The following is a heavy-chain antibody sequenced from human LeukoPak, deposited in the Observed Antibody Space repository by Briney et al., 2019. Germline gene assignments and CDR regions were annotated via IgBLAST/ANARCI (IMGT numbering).Heavy chain of an antibody. CDR2: ISIYKGNT. CDR3: ASNPRGDSLTFDY. V-gene: IGHV1-18*04. D-gene: IGHD2-21*02. J-gene: IGHJ4*02. CDR1: GYNLSSYG. Sequence: ASVKVSRKASGYNLSSYGVKWVRQGPGPRLELVGWISIYKGNTNYAQILQGRVTMTTDTSTSTVYMELRSLRSDDTAVYYCASNPRGDSLTFDYWGQGTLVTVSS.